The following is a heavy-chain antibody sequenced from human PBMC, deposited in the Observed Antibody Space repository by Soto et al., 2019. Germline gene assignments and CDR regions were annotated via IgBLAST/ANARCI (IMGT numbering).Heavy chain of an antibody. Sequence: GASVKVSCKASGYTFTSYAIDWARQAPGQRLEWMGWINAGNGNTKYSQKFQGRVTITRDTSASTAYMELSSLRSEDTVVYYCARDAQQLVRFAFDIWGQGTMVTVSS. CDR2: INAGNGNT. V-gene: IGHV1-3*01. CDR1: GYTFTSYA. D-gene: IGHD6-13*01. J-gene: IGHJ3*02. CDR3: ARDAQQLVRFAFDI.